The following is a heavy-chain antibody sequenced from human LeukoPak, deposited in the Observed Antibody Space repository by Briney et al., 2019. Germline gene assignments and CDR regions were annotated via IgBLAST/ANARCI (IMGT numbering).Heavy chain of an antibody. V-gene: IGHV3-23*01. CDR1: GFTFSSYA. CDR2: ISGSGGST. J-gene: IGHJ4*02. Sequence: GGSLRLSCAASGFTFSSYAMSWVRQAPGKGLEWVSAISGSGGSTYYADSVKGRFTISRDNSKNTLYLQMNSLRAEDTAVYYXXXXXXRYYYDSSGYPRDYRGQGTLVTVSS. CDR3: XXXXXRYYYDSSGYPRDY. D-gene: IGHD3-22*01.